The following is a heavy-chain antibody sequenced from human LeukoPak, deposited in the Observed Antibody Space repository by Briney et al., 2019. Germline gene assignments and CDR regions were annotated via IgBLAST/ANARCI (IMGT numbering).Heavy chain of an antibody. CDR2: IYYSGST. CDR3: ARQRKYSSSWYGNYYYYYYMDV. J-gene: IGHJ6*03. V-gene: IGHV4-39*01. CDR1: GGSISSSSYY. D-gene: IGHD6-13*01. Sequence: PSETLSLTRTVSGGSISSSSYYWGWIRQPPGKGLEWIGSIYYSGSTYYNPSLKSRVTISVDTSKNQFSLKLSSVTAADTAVYYCARQRKYSSSWYGNYYYYYYMDVWGKGTTVTISS.